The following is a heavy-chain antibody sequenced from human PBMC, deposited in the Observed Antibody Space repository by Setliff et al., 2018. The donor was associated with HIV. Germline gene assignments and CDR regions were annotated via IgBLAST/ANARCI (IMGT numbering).Heavy chain of an antibody. Sequence: GGSLRLSCVASGLTFNRYWMSWVRQAPGKGLEWVAVISYDGSEKYYADSVKGRFTISRDNAKTSLYLQMSSLRVEDTAVYYCARSVPDSAYRPTDYWGQGTQVTVSS. D-gene: IGHD3-22*01. CDR2: ISYDGSEK. CDR3: ARSVPDSAYRPTDY. V-gene: IGHV3-7*03. CDR1: GLTFNRYW. J-gene: IGHJ4*02.